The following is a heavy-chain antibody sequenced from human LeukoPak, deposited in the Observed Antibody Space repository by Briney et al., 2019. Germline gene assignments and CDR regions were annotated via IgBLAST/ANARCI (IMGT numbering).Heavy chain of an antibody. CDR1: GGTFSSYA. CDR2: IIPIFGTA. Sequence: ASVEVSCKASGGTFSSYAISWVRQAPGQGLEWMGGIIPIFGTANYAQKFQGRVTITADKSTSTAYMELSSLRSEDTAVYYCARDRGEYYYYGSGSYLAPFDYWGQGTLVTVSS. D-gene: IGHD3-10*01. V-gene: IGHV1-69*06. J-gene: IGHJ4*02. CDR3: ARDRGEYYYYGSGSYLAPFDY.